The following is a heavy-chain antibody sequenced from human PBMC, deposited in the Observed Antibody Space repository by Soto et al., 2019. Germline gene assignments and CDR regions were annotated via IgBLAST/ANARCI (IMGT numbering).Heavy chain of an antibody. Sequence: PGGSLRLSCAASGFTFSSYSMNWVRQAPGKGLEWVSYISSSSSTIYYADSVKGRFTISRDNAKNSLYLQMNSLRAEDTAVYYCARHPERIAEIGWFDPGGQGTLVTVPS. CDR3: ARHPERIAEIGWFDP. CDR1: GFTFSSYS. CDR2: ISSSSSTI. V-gene: IGHV3-48*01. J-gene: IGHJ5*02. D-gene: IGHD6-13*01.